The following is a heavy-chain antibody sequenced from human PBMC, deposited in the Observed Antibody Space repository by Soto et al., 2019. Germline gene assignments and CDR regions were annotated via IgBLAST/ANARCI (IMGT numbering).Heavy chain of an antibody. J-gene: IGHJ6*03. CDR3: ASTILPFGLRQKRFYMDF. V-gene: IGHV4-34*01. Sequence: SETLSLTCAVYGGSFSGYSWSWIRQPPGKGLEWIGEIYQSGSTNYNPSLKSRVTISLDTSKNQFSLKLSSVTAADTALYYCASTILPFGLRQKRFYMDFWGKGTTVTVSS. CDR1: GGSFSGYS. D-gene: IGHD3-3*01. CDR2: IYQSGST.